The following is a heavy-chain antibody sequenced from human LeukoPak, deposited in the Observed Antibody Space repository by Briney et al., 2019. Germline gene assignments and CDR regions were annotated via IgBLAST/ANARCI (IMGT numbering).Heavy chain of an antibody. CDR1: GYTSDFMKYG. D-gene: IGHD3-3*01. V-gene: IGHV1-18*01. J-gene: IGHJ5*02. Sequence: ASVKVSCKTSGYTSDFMKYGVAWVRQAPGQGLEWMGWINPDSGHANYAQKFQGRVTMTTHTSTSTAYMELRSLRSEDTAVYYCARGYDFWSGYYTTWGQGTLVTVSS. CDR2: INPDSGHA. CDR3: ARGYDFWSGYYTT.